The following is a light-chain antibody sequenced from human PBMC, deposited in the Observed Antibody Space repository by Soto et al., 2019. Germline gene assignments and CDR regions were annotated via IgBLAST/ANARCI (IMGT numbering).Light chain of an antibody. V-gene: IGLV2-14*01. J-gene: IGLJ1*01. CDR2: EVT. CDR3: ASYRSATTLVV. Sequence: QAFLAKPASLSWSPGQSITISCTGTSRDIGNYNYVSWYQHHPGKAPKLMIYEVTSRPSGVSDRFSGSKSGMTASLTISGLQPEDEADYFCASYRSATTLVVFGTGPKVTVL. CDR1: SRDIGNYNY.